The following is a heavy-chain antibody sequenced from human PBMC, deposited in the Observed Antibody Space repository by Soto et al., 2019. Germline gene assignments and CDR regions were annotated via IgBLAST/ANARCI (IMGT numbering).Heavy chain of an antibody. CDR3: AGQNDPRAFDI. CDR1: GGTFSSYT. Sequence: QVQLVQSGAEVKKPGSSVKVSCKASGGTFSSYTISWVRQAPGQGLEWMGRIIPILGIANYAQKFQGRVTITAYKSTSTAYMELSSLRSEDTAVYYCAGQNDPRAFDIWGQGTMVTVSS. J-gene: IGHJ3*02. CDR2: IIPILGIA. V-gene: IGHV1-69*02. D-gene: IGHD3-16*01.